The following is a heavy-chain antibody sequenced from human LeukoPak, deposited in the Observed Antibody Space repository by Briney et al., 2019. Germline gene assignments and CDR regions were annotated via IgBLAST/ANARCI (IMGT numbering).Heavy chain of an antibody. CDR2: ISGSGGST. CDR1: GFTFSSYA. J-gene: IGHJ4*02. V-gene: IGHV3-23*01. CDR3: AKRIVATIRGYYFDY. Sequence: GGSLRLSCAASGFTFSSYAMSWVRQAPGKGLEWVSAISGSGGSTYYADSVKGRFTISRDNSKNTLYLQMSSLRAEDTAVYYCAKRIVATIRGYYFDYWGQGTLVTVSS. D-gene: IGHD5-12*01.